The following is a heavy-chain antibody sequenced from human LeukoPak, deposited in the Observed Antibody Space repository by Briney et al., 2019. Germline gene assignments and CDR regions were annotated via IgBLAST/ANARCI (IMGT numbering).Heavy chain of an antibody. D-gene: IGHD6-6*01. CDR3: ARHDSSSSYDGGPDRTQGESNWFDP. Sequence: PSETLSLTCAVYGGSFSGYYWSWIRQPPGKGLEWIGEINHSGSTDYYPSLKSRVTISVDTSKNQFSLKLSSVTAADTAVYYCARHDSSSSYDGGPDRTQGESNWFDPWGQGTLVTVSS. CDR1: GGSFSGYY. CDR2: INHSGST. J-gene: IGHJ5*02. V-gene: IGHV4-34*01.